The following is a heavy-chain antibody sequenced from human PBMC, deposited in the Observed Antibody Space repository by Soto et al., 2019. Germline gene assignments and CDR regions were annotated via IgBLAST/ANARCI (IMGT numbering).Heavy chain of an antibody. V-gene: IGHV4-39*01. D-gene: IGHD2-8*01. J-gene: IGHJ4*02. CDR3: VSQRTSVLTQAYFDY. CDR1: GGSVSNSNYY. CDR2: VYYRGRS. Sequence: SGTLSLTCTVSGGSVSNSNYYWGWIRQSPGKGLEWIGSVYYRGRSYSKSSVKSRVTISVDTSKNQFSLNLNSVTASDTAVYFCVSQRTSVLTQAYFDYWGPGALVTVSS.